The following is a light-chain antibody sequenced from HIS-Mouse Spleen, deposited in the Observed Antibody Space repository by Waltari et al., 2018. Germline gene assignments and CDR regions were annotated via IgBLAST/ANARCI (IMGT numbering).Light chain of an antibody. J-gene: IGLJ1*01. Sequence: QSALTQPASVSGSPGQSITISCTGTSSAVVGYNYFSWYQQHPGKAPKLMIYDVSNRPSGVSNRFSGSKSGNTASLTISGLQAEDEADYYCSSYTSSSTLDVFGTGTKVTVL. V-gene: IGLV2-14*03. CDR1: SSAVVGYNY. CDR3: SSYTSSSTLDV. CDR2: DVS.